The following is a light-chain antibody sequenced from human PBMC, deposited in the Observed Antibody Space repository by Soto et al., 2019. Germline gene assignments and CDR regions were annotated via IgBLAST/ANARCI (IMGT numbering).Light chain of an antibody. Sequence: EIVMTQTPATLSVSPGERLTLSCRASQSVSGHLAWYQQKPGQAPRLXXSGASTRATGIPARFSGSGAGTEYTLTISSLQSEDFAVYYGQQYNNRPPTTFGGGTKVDIK. CDR3: QQYNNRPPTT. CDR2: GAS. V-gene: IGKV3-15*01. J-gene: IGKJ4*01. CDR1: QSVSGH.